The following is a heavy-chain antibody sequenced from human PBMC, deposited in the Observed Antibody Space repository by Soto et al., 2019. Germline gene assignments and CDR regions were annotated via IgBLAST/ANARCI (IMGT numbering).Heavy chain of an antibody. J-gene: IGHJ6*03. CDR3: ARGITIFGVVNPPKNYYMDV. CDR2: INPIMGST. Sequence: QVQLVQSGAEVKKPGASVKVSCRASGYTFIDYYIQWVRQAPGQGLEWMGIINPIMGSTIYAQKFQGRVTVTRDTSTSTVYMELSSLRSEDTAVYYCARGITIFGVVNPPKNYYMDVWGTGTTVTVSS. CDR1: GYTFIDYY. D-gene: IGHD3-3*01. V-gene: IGHV1-46*03.